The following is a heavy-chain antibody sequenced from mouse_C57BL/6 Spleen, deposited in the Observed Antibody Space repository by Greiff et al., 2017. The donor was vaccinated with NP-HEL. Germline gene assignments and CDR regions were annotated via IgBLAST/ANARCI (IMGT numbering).Heavy chain of an antibody. D-gene: IGHD2-3*01. CDR3: ARRDDGYYFAY. CDR2: INYDGSST. Sequence: EVKLVESEGGLVQPGSSMKLSCTASGFTFSDYYMAWVRPVPEKGLEWVANINYDGSSTYYLDSLKSRFIISRDNAKNILYLQMSSLKSEDTATYYCARRDDGYYFAYWGQGTLVTVSA. V-gene: IGHV5-16*01. CDR1: GFTFSDYY. J-gene: IGHJ3*01.